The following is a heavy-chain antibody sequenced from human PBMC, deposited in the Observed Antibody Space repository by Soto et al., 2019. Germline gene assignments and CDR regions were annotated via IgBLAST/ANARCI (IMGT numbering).Heavy chain of an antibody. D-gene: IGHD3-22*01. CDR2: ISGSGGST. V-gene: IGHV3-23*01. CDR1: GFTFSSYA. Sequence: EVQLLESGGGLEQHGGSLRLSCAASGFTFSSYAMSWVRQAPGKGLEWVSAISGSGGSTYYADSVKGRFTISRDNSKNTLYLQMNSLRAEDTAVYYCAKLSDMYVVVIHCDYWGQGTLDTVSS. J-gene: IGHJ4*02. CDR3: AKLSDMYVVVIHCDY.